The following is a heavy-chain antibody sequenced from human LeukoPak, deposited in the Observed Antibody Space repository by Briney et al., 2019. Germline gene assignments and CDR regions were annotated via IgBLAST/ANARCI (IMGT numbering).Heavy chain of an antibody. CDR3: AKDREFLTGYSWFDP. CDR2: ISGSGGST. D-gene: IGHD3-9*01. J-gene: IGHJ5*02. V-gene: IGHV3-23*01. Sequence: GGSLRLSCAASGFTFSSYAMSWVRQAPGKGLEWVSAISGSGGSTYYADSVKGRFTISRDNSKNTLYLQMNSLRAEDTAVYYCAKDREFLTGYSWFDPWGQGTLVTVSS. CDR1: GFTFSSYA.